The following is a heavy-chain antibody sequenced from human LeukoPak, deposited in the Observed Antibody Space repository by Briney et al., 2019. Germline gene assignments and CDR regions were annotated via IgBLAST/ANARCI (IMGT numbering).Heavy chain of an antibody. V-gene: IGHV4-30-4*08. CDR1: SGSISSGEYY. CDR2: IYYSGST. D-gene: IGHD3-9*01. CDR3: AREVDFDWTSKTNWFDP. J-gene: IGHJ5*02. Sequence: SQTLSLTCTVSSGSISSGEYYWSWIRQPPGKGREWIGYIYYSGSTYYNPSLKSRVTISVDTSKNQFSLKLSSVTAADTTVYYCAREVDFDWTSKTNWFDPWGQGTLVTVSS.